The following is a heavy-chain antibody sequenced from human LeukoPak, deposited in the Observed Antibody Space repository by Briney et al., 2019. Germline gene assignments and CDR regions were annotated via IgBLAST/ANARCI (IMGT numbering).Heavy chain of an antibody. CDR2: ISYDGSNK. J-gene: IGHJ4*02. D-gene: IGHD3-10*01. V-gene: IGHV3-30*03. CDR3: ATVEVRGVIH. Sequence: GGSLRLSCAASGFTFSSYSMNWVRQAPGKGLEWVAVISYDGSNKYYADSVKGRFTISRDNSKNTLYLQMNSLRAEDTAVYYCATVEVRGVIHWGQGTLVTVSS. CDR1: GFTFSSYS.